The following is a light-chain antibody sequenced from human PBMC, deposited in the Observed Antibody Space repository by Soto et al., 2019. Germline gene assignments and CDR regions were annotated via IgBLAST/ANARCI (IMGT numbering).Light chain of an antibody. CDR2: DVS. CDR1: SSDVGGYNY. V-gene: IGLV2-14*01. J-gene: IGLJ2*01. Sequence: QSALTQPASVSGSPGQSITISCTGTSSDVGGYNYVSWYQQHPGKAPKLMIYDVSNRPSGVSNRFSGSKSGNTASLTISGLQAEDEADYYCRSYSSSTLVEFGGGTNLTVL. CDR3: RSYSSSTLVE.